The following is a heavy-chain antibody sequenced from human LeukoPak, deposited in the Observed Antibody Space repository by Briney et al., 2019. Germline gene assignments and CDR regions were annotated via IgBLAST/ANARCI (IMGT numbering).Heavy chain of an antibody. CDR2: IYYSGST. D-gene: IGHD2-2*01. Sequence: PSETLSLTCTVSGGSISSYYWSWIRQPPGKGLEWIGYIYYSGSTNYRPSLKSRVTISIDTSNNQFSLNLTSVTAADTAVYYCARAIPQHDAFDIWGQGTMVTVSS. V-gene: IGHV4-59*01. J-gene: IGHJ3*02. CDR3: ARAIPQHDAFDI. CDR1: GGSISSYY.